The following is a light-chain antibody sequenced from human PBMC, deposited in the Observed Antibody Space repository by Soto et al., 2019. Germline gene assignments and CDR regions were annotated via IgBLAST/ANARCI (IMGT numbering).Light chain of an antibody. CDR2: GAS. J-gene: IGKJ1*01. V-gene: IGKV3-20*01. CDR1: QSVDSSF. Sequence: EIVLTQSPGSLSLSPGERATLSCRASQSVDSSFFAWYQKKPGQAPRLLIYGASKRATGIPDRFSGSGSGTDFTLTIRRLEPEDFAVYYCQQYVSSLTFGKGPKVEIK. CDR3: QQYVSSLT.